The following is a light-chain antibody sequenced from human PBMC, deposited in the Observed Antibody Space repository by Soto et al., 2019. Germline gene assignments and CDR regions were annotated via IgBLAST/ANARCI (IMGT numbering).Light chain of an antibody. J-gene: IGLJ2*01. Sequence: QSALTQPRSVSGSPGQSVTISCTGTSSDVGGYNYVSWYQQHPGKAPKFMIYDVSKRPSGVPDRFSGSKSGNTASLTISGRQAEDEADYYCCSYAGSYTVVLFGGGTKLTVL. CDR3: CSYAGSYTVVL. CDR1: SSDVGGYNY. V-gene: IGLV2-11*01. CDR2: DVS.